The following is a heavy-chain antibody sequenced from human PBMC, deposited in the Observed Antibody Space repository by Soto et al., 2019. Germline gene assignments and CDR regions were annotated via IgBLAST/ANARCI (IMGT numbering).Heavy chain of an antibody. J-gene: IGHJ4*02. D-gene: IGHD2-15*01. CDR2: ISAYNGNT. CDR1: GYTFTSYG. CDR3: ARERQYCSSGSCYSAFDY. V-gene: IGHV1-18*01. Sequence: QVQLVQSGAEVKKPGASVKVSCKASGYTFTSYGISWVRQAPGQGLEWMGWISAYNGNTNYAQKLQGRVTMTTDTSTSTAYMELRSLRSDDTAVYYCARERQYCSSGSCYSAFDYWGQGTLVTVSS.